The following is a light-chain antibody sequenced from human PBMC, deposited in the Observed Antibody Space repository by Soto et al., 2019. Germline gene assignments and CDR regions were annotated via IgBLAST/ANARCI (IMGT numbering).Light chain of an antibody. CDR1: QGISNW. CDR3: QQANSLPLT. J-gene: IGKJ4*01. Sequence: DIQMTQSPSSVSASVGDSVTITCRATQGISNWLAWYQQKPGQAPKLLIYAATSLQDGVPLRFSGSGSGADFTLTISALQPEDFATYYCQQANSLPLTFGGGTKVEIK. CDR2: AAT. V-gene: IGKV1-12*01.